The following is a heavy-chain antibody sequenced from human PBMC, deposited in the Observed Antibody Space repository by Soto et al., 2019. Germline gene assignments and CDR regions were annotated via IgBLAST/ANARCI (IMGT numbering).Heavy chain of an antibody. CDR2: ISSSSSYI. J-gene: IGHJ6*02. V-gene: IGHV3-21*01. CDR1: GFTFSSYS. D-gene: IGHD3-3*01. CDR3: ARDLITIFGVAELGMDV. Sequence: GGSLRLSCAASGFTFSSYSMNWARQAPGKGLEWVSSISSSSSYIYYADSVKGRFTISRDNAKNSLYLQMNSLRAEDTAVYYCARDLITIFGVAELGMDVWGQGTTVTVSS.